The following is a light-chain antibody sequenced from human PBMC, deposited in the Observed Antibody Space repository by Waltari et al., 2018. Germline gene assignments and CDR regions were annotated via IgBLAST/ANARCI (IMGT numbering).Light chain of an antibody. J-gene: IGKJ1*01. CDR3: QQYNNWPPWT. V-gene: IGKV3-15*01. CDR2: GAS. CDR1: PSVSSN. Sequence: EIVMTQSPATLSVSPGDRATLPCRASPSVSSNLAWYQQKPGQAPRLLIYGASTRATCIPARFSGSGSGTEFTLTISSLQSEDFAVYYCQQYNNWPPWTFGQGTKVEIK.